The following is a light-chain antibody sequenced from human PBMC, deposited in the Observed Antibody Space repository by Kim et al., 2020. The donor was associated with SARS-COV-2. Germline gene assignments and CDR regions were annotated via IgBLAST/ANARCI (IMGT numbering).Light chain of an antibody. CDR3: QQRSSWPT. J-gene: IGKJ1*01. CDR1: QSIGSY. CDR2: DAS. V-gene: IGKV3-11*01. Sequence: PLSPGERATLSCRASQSIGSYFAWYQQKPGQAPRLLIYDASNRATGVPARFSGSGSETDFTLTSSSLEPEDFAVYYCQQRSSWPTFGQGTKVDIK.